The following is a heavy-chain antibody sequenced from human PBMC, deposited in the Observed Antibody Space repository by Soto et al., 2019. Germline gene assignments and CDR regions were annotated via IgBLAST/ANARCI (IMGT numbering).Heavy chain of an antibody. D-gene: IGHD2-21*02. J-gene: IGHJ4*01. CDR1: GGSVRSFP. CDR2: IGASGDIT. CDR3: AKDDFTDRGDAFLAY. Sequence: VRHSDARCGGSVRSFPMCSVRQTTGKGLEWVAGIGASGDITWYADSVKGRLSISRDNSKNTLYLQLNSLRFEDTAVYYCAKDDFTDRGDAFLAYRGNGTLVPVSS. V-gene: IGHV3-23*01.